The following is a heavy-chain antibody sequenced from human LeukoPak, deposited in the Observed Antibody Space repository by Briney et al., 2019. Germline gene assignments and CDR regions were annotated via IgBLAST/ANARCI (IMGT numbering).Heavy chain of an antibody. CDR3: ARDSYSSSWYFDY. V-gene: IGHV4-34*01. CDR2: INHSGST. D-gene: IGHD6-13*01. J-gene: IGHJ4*02. Sequence: PSETLSLTCAVYGGSFSGYYWSWIRQPPGKGLEWIGEINHSGSTNYNPSLKSRVTMSVDTSKNQFSLKLSSVTAADTAVYYCARDSYSSSWYFDYWGQGTLVTVSS. CDR1: GGSFSGYY.